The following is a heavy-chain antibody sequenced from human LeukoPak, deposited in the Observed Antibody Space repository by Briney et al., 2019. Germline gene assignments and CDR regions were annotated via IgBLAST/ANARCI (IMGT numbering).Heavy chain of an antibody. CDR3: AKDSTGWGKTGLDY. CDR2: ISSTGSYI. CDR1: GFTFSSYG. J-gene: IGHJ4*02. D-gene: IGHD3-16*01. V-gene: IGHV3-21*04. Sequence: GGSLRLSCAAPGFTFSSYGMNWVRQAPGKGLEWVASISSTGSYIYYADSGKGRFTISRDNSKNSLYLQMNSLRAEDTALYYCAKDSTGWGKTGLDYWGQGTLVTVSS.